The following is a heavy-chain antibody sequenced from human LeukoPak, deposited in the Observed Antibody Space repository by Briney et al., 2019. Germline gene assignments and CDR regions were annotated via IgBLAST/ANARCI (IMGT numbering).Heavy chain of an antibody. CDR2: ISSSSSYI. J-gene: IGHJ4*02. Sequence: GGSLRLSCAASGFTFSSYSMNWVRQAPGKGLEWVSSISSSSSYIYYADSVKGRFTISRDNAKNTLFLQMSSLRVEDTAVYYCARGNFYSGSGSSPLDYWSQGTLVTVSS. CDR1: GFTFSSYS. CDR3: ARGNFYSGSGSSPLDY. V-gene: IGHV3-21*01. D-gene: IGHD3-10*01.